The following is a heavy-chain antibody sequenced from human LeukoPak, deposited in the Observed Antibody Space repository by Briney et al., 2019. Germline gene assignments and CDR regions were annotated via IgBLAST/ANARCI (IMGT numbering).Heavy chain of an antibody. CDR2: ISGSGGST. J-gene: IGHJ4*02. Sequence: GGSLRLSCAASGFTFSSYAMSWVRQAPGKGLEWVSAISGSGGSTYYADSVKGRFTISRGNSKNTLYLQMNSLRAEDTAVYYCAKDQGPMWLVWDYWGQGTLVTVSS. D-gene: IGHD6-19*01. V-gene: IGHV3-23*01. CDR3: AKDQGPMWLVWDY. CDR1: GFTFSSYA.